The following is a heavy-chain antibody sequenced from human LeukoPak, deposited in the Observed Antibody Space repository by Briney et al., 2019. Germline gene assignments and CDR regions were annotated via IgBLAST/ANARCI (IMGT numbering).Heavy chain of an antibody. Sequence: SETLSLTCAVYGGSFSGYYWSWIRQPPGKGLEWIGEINHSGSTNYNPSLKSRVTISVDTSKNQFSLKLSSVTAADTAVYYCARVGEMVRGALSYYYYYHMDVWGKGTTVTVSS. J-gene: IGHJ6*03. CDR2: INHSGST. D-gene: IGHD3-10*01. CDR1: GGSFSGYY. V-gene: IGHV4-34*01. CDR3: ARVGEMVRGALSYYYYYHMDV.